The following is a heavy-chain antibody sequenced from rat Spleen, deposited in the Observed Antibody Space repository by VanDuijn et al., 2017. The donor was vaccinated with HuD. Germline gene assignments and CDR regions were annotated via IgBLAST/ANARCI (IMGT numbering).Heavy chain of an antibody. CDR2: ITSGGSNT. CDR3: AKTGFYFDY. CDR1: GFTFSRFA. V-gene: IGHV5-25*01. D-gene: IGHD1-6*01. Sequence: EVQLVESGGGLVQPGRSLKLSCTASGFTFSRFAMAWVRPAPKKGLDWVATITSGGSNTYYPDSVKGRFTISRDNAKSTLYLQMDSLRSEDTATYYCAKTGFYFDYWGQGVMVTVSS. J-gene: IGHJ2*01.